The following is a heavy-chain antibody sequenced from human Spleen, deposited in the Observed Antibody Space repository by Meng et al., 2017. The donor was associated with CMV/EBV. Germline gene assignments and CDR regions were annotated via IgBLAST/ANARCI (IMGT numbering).Heavy chain of an antibody. Sequence: ASVKVSCKASGYTFTGYYMHWVRQAPGQGLEWMGWINPNSGGTNYAQKFQGRVTMTRDTSISTAYMELSRLRSDDTAVYYCARRTPIEEGPSPDYWGQGTLVTVSS. V-gene: IGHV1-2*02. J-gene: IGHJ4*02. CDR2: INPNSGGT. CDR3: ARRTPIEEGPSPDY. CDR1: GYTFTGYY.